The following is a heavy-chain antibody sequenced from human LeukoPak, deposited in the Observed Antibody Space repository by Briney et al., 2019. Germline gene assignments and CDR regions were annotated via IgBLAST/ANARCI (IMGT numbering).Heavy chain of an antibody. Sequence: GGSLRLSCAASGFTFSSYSMNWVRQAPGKGLEWVSYISSSSSTIYYADSVKGRFTISRDNAKNSLYLQMNSLRAEDTAVYYCARDHCSSTSCYFKGGGLDAFDIWGQGTMVTVSS. J-gene: IGHJ3*02. D-gene: IGHD2-2*01. CDR2: ISSSSSTI. CDR3: ARDHCSSTSCYFKGGGLDAFDI. CDR1: GFTFSSYS. V-gene: IGHV3-48*01.